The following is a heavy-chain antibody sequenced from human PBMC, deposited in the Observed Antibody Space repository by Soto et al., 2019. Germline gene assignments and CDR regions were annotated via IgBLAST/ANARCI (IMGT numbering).Heavy chain of an antibody. CDR2: INHSGST. J-gene: IGHJ4*02. CDR3: ATGWVVSPDY. CDR1: GGSFSGYY. Sequence: QVQLQQWGAGLLKPSETLSLTCAVYGGSFSGYYWSWIRQPPGKGLEWIGEINHSGSTNYNPSRKSRVTISVDTSKKQFSLKLSSVTAADTAVYYCATGWVVSPDYWGQGTLVTVSS. D-gene: IGHD6-19*01. V-gene: IGHV4-34*01.